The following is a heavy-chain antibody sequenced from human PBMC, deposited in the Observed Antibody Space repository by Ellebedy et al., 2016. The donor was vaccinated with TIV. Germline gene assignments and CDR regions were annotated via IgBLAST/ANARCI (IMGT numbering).Heavy chain of an antibody. CDR1: GFPVSSNY. CDR2: ISGSGGST. Sequence: GESLKISCAASGFPVSSNYMTWVRQAPGKGLEWVSAISGSGGSTYYADSVKGRFTISRDNSKNTLYLQMSSLRAEDTAVYYCAKDLLAVRGYYFDYWGQGTLVTVSS. J-gene: IGHJ4*02. V-gene: IGHV3-23*01. D-gene: IGHD6-6*01. CDR3: AKDLLAVRGYYFDY.